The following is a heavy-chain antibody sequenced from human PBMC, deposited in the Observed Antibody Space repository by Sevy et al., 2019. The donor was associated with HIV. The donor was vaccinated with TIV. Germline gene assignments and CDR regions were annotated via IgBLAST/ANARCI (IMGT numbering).Heavy chain of an antibody. CDR1: GFTFSSYA. D-gene: IGHD3-16*02. J-gene: IGHJ4*02. CDR3: ARESTNNYDYVWGSYRRSEPTSDY. V-gene: IGHV3-30-3*01. CDR2: ISYDGSNK. Sequence: GGSLRLSCAASGFTFSSYAMHWVRQAPGKGLEWVAVISYDGSNKYYADSVKGRFTISKDNSKNKLCLQMNIRRAEDTAVYYCARESTNNYDYVWGSYRRSEPTSDYWGQGTLVTVSS.